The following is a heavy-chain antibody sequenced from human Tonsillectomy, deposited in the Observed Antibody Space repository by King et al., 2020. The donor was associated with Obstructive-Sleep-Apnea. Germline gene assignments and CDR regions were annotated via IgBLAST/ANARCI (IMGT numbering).Heavy chain of an antibody. V-gene: IGHV5-51*01. J-gene: IGHJ3*02. Sequence: QLVQPGAEVKKPGESLKISCKGSGYRFASYWIAWVRQVPGKGLEWMGIIYPDDSDTRYSPSFQGQVTISADKSITTAYLQWSSLKASDTAMYYCARQLHDYGGNSDHDVFNIWGQGTMVIVSS. CDR2: IYPDDSDT. CDR1: GYRFASYW. D-gene: IGHD4-23*01. CDR3: ARQLHDYGGNSDHDVFNI.